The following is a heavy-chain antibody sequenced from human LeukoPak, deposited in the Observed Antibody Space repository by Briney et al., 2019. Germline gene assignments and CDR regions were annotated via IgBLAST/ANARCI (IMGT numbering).Heavy chain of an antibody. CDR3: ARRHPAATTWTYYFDY. J-gene: IGHJ4*02. Sequence: PGGSLRLSCAASGFTFSSYSMNWVRQAPGKGLEWVSSISSSSSYIYYADSVKGRFTISRDNAKNSLSLQINSLRAEDTALYYCARRHPAATTWTYYFDYWGQGALVTVSS. CDR1: GFTFSSYS. V-gene: IGHV3-21*01. CDR2: ISSSSSYI. D-gene: IGHD1-26*01.